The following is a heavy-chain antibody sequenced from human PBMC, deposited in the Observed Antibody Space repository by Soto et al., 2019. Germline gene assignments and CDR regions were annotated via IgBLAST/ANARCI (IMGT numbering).Heavy chain of an antibody. J-gene: IGHJ6*02. CDR1: GGSFSNYA. CDR2: IIPMFGIG. Sequence: QVQLVQSGAEVKMPGSSVRVSCKASGGSFSNYAISWVRQAPGQGLEWMGGIIPMFGIGNYAEKFLGKVTITADESTSTSHMELSSLRSEDTAVHFCARAYRENYFYAMDVWGQGTTVTVSS. CDR3: ARAYRENYFYAMDV. V-gene: IGHV1-69*01. D-gene: IGHD1-26*01.